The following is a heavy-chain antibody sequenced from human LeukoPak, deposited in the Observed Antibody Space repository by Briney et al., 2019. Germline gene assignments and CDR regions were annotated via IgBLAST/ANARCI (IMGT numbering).Heavy chain of an antibody. CDR1: GFVFSRYS. V-gene: IGHV3-21*01. J-gene: IGHJ4*02. Sequence: GGSLRLSCAASGFVFSRYSMSWVRQAPGKGLEWVSSISGDSNYIYYADSVEGRFTISRDNAKNSLYLQMNSLRAEDTAVYYCANHLACGSTSCPPFDYWGQGTLVTVSS. D-gene: IGHD2-2*01. CDR3: ANHLACGSTSCPPFDY. CDR2: ISGDSNYI.